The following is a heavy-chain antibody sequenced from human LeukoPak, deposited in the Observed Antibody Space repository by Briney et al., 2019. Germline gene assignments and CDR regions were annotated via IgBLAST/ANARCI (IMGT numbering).Heavy chain of an antibody. CDR3: ARDCTSCYAFDY. Sequence: PAGSLRLSCAASGFTFSSYAMLWVRQAPGKGLEWVAVISYDGSNKYYADSVKGRFTISRDNSKNTLYLQMNSLRAEDTAVYYCARDCTSCYAFDYWGQGTLVTVSS. D-gene: IGHD2-2*01. V-gene: IGHV3-30*04. CDR1: GFTFSSYA. J-gene: IGHJ4*02. CDR2: ISYDGSNK.